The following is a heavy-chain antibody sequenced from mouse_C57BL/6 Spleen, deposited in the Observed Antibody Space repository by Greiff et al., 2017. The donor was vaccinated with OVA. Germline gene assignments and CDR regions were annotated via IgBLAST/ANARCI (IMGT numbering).Heavy chain of an antibody. CDR1: GYAFSSSW. Sequence: VEPGASVKISCKASGYAFSSSWMNWVKQRPGKGLAWIGRIYPGDGDTNYNGKFKGKATLTADKSSSTAYMQLSSLTSEDSAVYFCAGSNYDGYYFDYWGQGTTLTVSS. CDR3: AGSNYDGYYFDY. CDR2: IYPGDGDT. V-gene: IGHV1-82*01. J-gene: IGHJ2*01. D-gene: IGHD2-5*01.